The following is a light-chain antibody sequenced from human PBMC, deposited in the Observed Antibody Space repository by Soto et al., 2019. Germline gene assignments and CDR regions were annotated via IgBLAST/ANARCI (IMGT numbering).Light chain of an antibody. J-gene: IGKJ1*01. Sequence: DMHVTQSPSTLSASVGDRVAITCRASQSIDNLLVWYQQKPGKAPKLLIYKASKLESGVPSGFSGSGSGTDFTLTINSLQPDDFATYYCQQYYSYPWKFGQGTKVEIK. CDR2: KAS. CDR3: QQYYSYPWK. CDR1: QSIDNL. V-gene: IGKV1-5*03.